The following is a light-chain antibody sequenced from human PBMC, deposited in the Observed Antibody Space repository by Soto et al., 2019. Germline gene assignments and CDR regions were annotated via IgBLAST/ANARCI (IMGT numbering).Light chain of an antibody. J-gene: IGKJ1*01. V-gene: IGKV3-15*01. CDR1: QSVSSN. CDR2: GAS. Sequence: EIVMTQSPATLSVSPGERATLSCRASQSVSSNLAWYQQKPGQAPRLLIYGASTRATGIQARFSGSGSRTEFTITISSLQSEDFAVYYCQQFNNWPPWTFGQGTKVEIK. CDR3: QQFNNWPPWT.